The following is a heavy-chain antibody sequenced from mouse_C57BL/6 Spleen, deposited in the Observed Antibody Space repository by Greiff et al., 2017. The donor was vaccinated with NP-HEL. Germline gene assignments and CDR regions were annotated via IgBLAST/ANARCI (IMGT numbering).Heavy chain of an antibody. D-gene: IGHD2-2*01. CDR2: IYPGDGDT. CDR1: GYAFSSSW. Sequence: SGPELVKPGASVKISCKASGYAFSSSWMNWVKQRPGKGLEWIGRIYPGDGDTNYNGKFKGKATLTADKSSSTAYMQLSSLTSEDSAVYFCRYGYDGGAYYFDYWGQGTTLTVSS. J-gene: IGHJ2*01. V-gene: IGHV1-82*01. CDR3: RYGYDGGAYYFDY.